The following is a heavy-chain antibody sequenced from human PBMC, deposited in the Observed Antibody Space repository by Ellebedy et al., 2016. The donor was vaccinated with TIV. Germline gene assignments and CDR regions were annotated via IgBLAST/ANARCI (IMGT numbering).Heavy chain of an antibody. CDR3: ARGRGYNFDY. D-gene: IGHD5-18*01. CDR2: LDPSDSYT. V-gene: IGHV5-10-1*01. Sequence: GGSLTLSXEGSGYSSTSYWLNWVRQMPGKGLEWMGRLDPSDSYTTYSPSFQGHVTISADKSISTVYLQWSSLKASDTAIHYCARGRGYNFDYWGQGTLVTVSS. CDR1: GYSSTSYW. J-gene: IGHJ4*02.